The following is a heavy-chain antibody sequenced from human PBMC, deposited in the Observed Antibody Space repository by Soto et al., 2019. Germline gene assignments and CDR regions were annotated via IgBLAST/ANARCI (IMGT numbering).Heavy chain of an antibody. CDR2: IDWDDDK. D-gene: IGHD6-19*01. Sequence: SGPTLVNPTQTLTLTCTFSGFSLSTSGMCVSWIRQPPGKALEWLALIDWDDDKYYSTSLKTRLTISKDTSKNQVVLTMTNMDPVDTATYYCARFTGYSSGWYYFDYWGQGTLVTVSS. CDR1: GFSLSTSGMC. J-gene: IGHJ4*02. V-gene: IGHV2-70*01. CDR3: ARFTGYSSGWYYFDY.